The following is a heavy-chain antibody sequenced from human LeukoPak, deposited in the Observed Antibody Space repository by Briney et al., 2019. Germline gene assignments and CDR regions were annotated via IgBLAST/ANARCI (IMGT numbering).Heavy chain of an antibody. V-gene: IGHV4-39*07. CDR2: IYYSGST. Sequence: SETLSLTCTVSGGSISSSSYYWGWIRQPPGKGLEWVGSIYYSGSTYYNPSLKSRVTISVDTSKNQFSLKLSSVTAADTAVYYCARRLVLYDFWSGSANWFDPWGQGTLVTVSS. D-gene: IGHD3-3*01. J-gene: IGHJ5*02. CDR3: ARRLVLYDFWSGSANWFDP. CDR1: GGSISSSSYY.